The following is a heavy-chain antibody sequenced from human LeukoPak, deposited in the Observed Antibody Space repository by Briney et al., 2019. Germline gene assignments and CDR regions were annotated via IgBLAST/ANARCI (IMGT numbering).Heavy chain of an antibody. CDR2: IDPSGGSR. D-gene: IGHD6-13*01. V-gene: IGHV1-46*01. J-gene: IGHJ6*02. CDR3: ARLGSGSSWPIPHEEYYGMDV. CDR1: GYTFTTYY. Sequence: GASVKVSCKAPGYTFTTYYIHWVRQAPGQGLEWMGVIDPSGGSRSYAQKFQGRVTMTRDTSTSTVYMDLSSLRSEDTAVYYCARLGSGSSWPIPHEEYYGMDVWGQGTTVTVSS.